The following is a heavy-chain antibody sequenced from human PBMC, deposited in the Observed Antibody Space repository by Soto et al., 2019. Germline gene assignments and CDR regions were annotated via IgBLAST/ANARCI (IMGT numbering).Heavy chain of an antibody. CDR3: ARHLTMADFYFDY. CDR2: IYYSGST. J-gene: IGHJ4*02. Sequence: PSETLSLTCTVSGGSISSGDYYWSWIRQPPGKGLEWIGYIYYSGSTYYNPSLKSRVTISVDTSKNQFSLKLSSVTAADTAVYYCARHLTMADFYFDYWGQGTLVTVSS. V-gene: IGHV4-30-4*01. D-gene: IGHD6-19*01. CDR1: GGSISSGDYY.